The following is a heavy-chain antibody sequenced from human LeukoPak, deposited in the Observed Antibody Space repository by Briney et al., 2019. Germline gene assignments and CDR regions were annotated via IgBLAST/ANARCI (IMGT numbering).Heavy chain of an antibody. CDR3: AVEASTRRSNDAFDI. V-gene: IGHV1-2*02. Sequence: GASVKVSCKASGYTFTGYYMHWVRQAPGQGLEWMGWINPNSGGTNYAQKFQGRVTMTRDTSISTAYMELSRLRSDDTAVYYCAVEASTRRSNDAFDIWGQGTMVTVSS. J-gene: IGHJ3*02. D-gene: IGHD2-2*01. CDR1: GYTFTGYY. CDR2: INPNSGGT.